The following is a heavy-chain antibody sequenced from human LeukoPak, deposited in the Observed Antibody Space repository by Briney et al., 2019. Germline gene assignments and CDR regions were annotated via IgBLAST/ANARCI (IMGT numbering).Heavy chain of an antibody. Sequence: PGGSLRLSCAASGFTFSSYAMHWVRQAPGKGLEWVAVISSDGSNKYYADSVKGRFTISRDNSKNTLYLQMNSLRAEDTAVYYCARDPPSRYCGSTSCYSYYYGMDVWGQGTTVTVSS. CDR3: ARDPPSRYCGSTSCYSYYYGMDV. D-gene: IGHD2-2*02. V-gene: IGHV3-30*04. CDR2: ISSDGSNK. CDR1: GFTFSSYA. J-gene: IGHJ6*02.